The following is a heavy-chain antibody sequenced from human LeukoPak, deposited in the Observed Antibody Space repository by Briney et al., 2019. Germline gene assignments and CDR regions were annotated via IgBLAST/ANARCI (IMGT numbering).Heavy chain of an antibody. V-gene: IGHV3-23*01. CDR2: ISGSGGST. J-gene: IGHJ6*02. CDR3: ARRDYGGKYYYYGMDV. CDR1: GFTFTSYA. D-gene: IGHD4-23*01. Sequence: PGGSLRLSCAASGFTFTSYAMNWVRQAPGKGLEWVSGISGSGGSTYYADSVKGRFSISRDNSKNTLYLQMNSLRAEDTAVYYCARRDYGGKYYYYGMDVWGQGTTVTVSS.